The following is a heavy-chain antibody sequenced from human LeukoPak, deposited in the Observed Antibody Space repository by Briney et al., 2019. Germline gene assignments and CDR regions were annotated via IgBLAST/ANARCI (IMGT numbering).Heavy chain of an antibody. V-gene: IGHV4-34*01. CDR1: GGSFSGYY. CDR2: INHSGST. Sequence: SETLSLTCAVYGGSFSGYYWSWIRQPPGKGLEWTGEINHSGSTNYNPSLKSRVTISVDTSKNQFSLKLSSVTAADTAVYYCARGRYCSSTSCANDYWGQGTLVTVSS. D-gene: IGHD2-2*01. J-gene: IGHJ4*02. CDR3: ARGRYCSSTSCANDY.